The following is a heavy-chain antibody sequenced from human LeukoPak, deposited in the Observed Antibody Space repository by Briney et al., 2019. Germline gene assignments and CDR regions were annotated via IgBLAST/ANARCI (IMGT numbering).Heavy chain of an antibody. CDR1: GFTFSSHW. CDR2: IKEDGSEK. CDR3: VRSGGY. Sequence: GGSLRLSCAASGFTFSSHWMNWVRQAPGKGLEWVANIKEDGSEKYYVDSVKGRFTISRDNAKNSLCLQMNSLRAEDTAIYYCVRSGGYWGQATLVTVSS. D-gene: IGHD1-26*01. V-gene: IGHV3-7*03. J-gene: IGHJ4*02.